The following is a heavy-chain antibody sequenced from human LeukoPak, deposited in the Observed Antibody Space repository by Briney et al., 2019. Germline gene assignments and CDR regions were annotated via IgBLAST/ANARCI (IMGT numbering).Heavy chain of an antibody. V-gene: IGHV1-69*13. D-gene: IGHD3-3*01. CDR2: IIPIFGTA. J-gene: IGHJ3*02. CDR1: GGTFSSYA. Sequence: SVKVSCKASGGTFSSYAISWVRQAPGQGLEWMGGIIPIFGTANYAQKFQGRVTITADESTSTAYMKLSSLRSEDTAVYYCASLLTIFGVADAFDIWGQGTMVTVSS. CDR3: ASLLTIFGVADAFDI.